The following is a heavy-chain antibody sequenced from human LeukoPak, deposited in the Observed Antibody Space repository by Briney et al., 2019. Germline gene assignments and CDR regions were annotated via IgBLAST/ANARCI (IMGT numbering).Heavy chain of an antibody. CDR3: ARDSGYYYDSSGYYEATGGDY. CDR1: GYTFTSYD. V-gene: IGHV1-8*01. D-gene: IGHD3-22*01. Sequence: ASVKVSCKASGYTFTSYDINWVRQATGQGLEWMGWMNPNSGNTGYAQKFQGRVTMTRNTSISTAYMELSSLRSEDTAVYYCARDSGYYYDSSGYYEATGGDYWGQGTLVTVSS. CDR2: MNPNSGNT. J-gene: IGHJ4*02.